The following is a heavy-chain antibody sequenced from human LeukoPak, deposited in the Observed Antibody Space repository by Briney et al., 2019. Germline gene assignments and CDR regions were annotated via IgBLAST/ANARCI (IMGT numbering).Heavy chain of an antibody. CDR1: AGSISSSSW. Sequence: ASETLSLTCSVSAGSISSSSWWSWVSQPPVKGLEWIGEIYLYGTTNYNPSLKSRVTMSVDRSKNQFSLKLSSVTAADTAVYYCARQKWEQQGRDYYFNGLDVWGPGTTVTVSS. CDR2: IYLYGTT. CDR3: ARQKWEQQGRDYYFNGLDV. J-gene: IGHJ6*02. V-gene: IGHV4-4*02. D-gene: IGHD1-26*01.